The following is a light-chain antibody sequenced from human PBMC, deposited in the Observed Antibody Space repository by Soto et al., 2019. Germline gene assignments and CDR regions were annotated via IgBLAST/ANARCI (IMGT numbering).Light chain of an antibody. V-gene: IGKV3-11*01. Sequence: EIVLTQSPATLSLSPGERATLSCRASQSVSSYLAWYQQKPGQAPRLLIYDASNRATGIPARFSGSGSGTDVTLTSSSLEPEDFAVYYWQERSNWPPGLTFGGGTKVEIK. J-gene: IGKJ4*01. CDR1: QSVSSY. CDR3: QERSNWPPGLT. CDR2: DAS.